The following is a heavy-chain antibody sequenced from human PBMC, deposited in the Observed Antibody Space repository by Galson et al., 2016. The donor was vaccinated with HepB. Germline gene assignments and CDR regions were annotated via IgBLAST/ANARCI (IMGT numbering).Heavy chain of an antibody. CDR1: GYSFISYG. Sequence: SVKVSCKASGYSFISYGISWVRQARGQGLEWMGWISTYNGNTNYEQKFKGRVTLTADISTSTAQMELRSLRSDDTAAYYCARDGTLSGSYYHFYGMDVWGQGTRVTVSS. D-gene: IGHD1-26*01. CDR3: ARDGTLSGSYYHFYGMDV. V-gene: IGHV1-18*01. J-gene: IGHJ6*02. CDR2: ISTYNGNT.